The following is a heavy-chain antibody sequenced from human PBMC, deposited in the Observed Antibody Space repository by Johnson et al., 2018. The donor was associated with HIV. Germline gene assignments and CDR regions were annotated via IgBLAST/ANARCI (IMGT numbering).Heavy chain of an antibody. V-gene: IGHV3-30*19. D-gene: IGHD1-26*01. CDR3: ARVRAGRENAFDI. J-gene: IGHJ3*02. CDR2: IPYGRSTK. Sequence: EHLVDAGGGVLKHGTTVIYASSADRVTFSNNFKNRVRQAPGKGLEWVAVIPYGRSTKCYGHSVMGRFTISRDNSKNTLSLQMNSPRVDDTAIYYCARVRAGRENAFDIWGQGTMVTVSS. CDR1: RVTFSNNF.